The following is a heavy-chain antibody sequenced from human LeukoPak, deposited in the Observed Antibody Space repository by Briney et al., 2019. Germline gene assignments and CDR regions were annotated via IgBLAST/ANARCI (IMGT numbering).Heavy chain of an antibody. CDR1: GGSISSYY. Sequence: SETLSLTCTVSGGSISSYYWSWIRQPPGKGLEWIGYIYYSGSTNYNPSLKSRVTISVDTSKNRFSLKLSSVTAADTAVYYCAVGSVWAYYFDYWGQGTLVTVSS. D-gene: IGHD5/OR15-5a*01. CDR3: AVGSVWAYYFDY. J-gene: IGHJ4*02. V-gene: IGHV4-59*01. CDR2: IYYSGST.